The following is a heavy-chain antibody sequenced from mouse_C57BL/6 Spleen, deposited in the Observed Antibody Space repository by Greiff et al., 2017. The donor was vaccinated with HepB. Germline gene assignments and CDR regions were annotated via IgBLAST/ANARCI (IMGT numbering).Heavy chain of an antibody. CDR3: AIYYYGTIAY. V-gene: IGHV5-17*01. CDR1: GFTFSDYG. D-gene: IGHD1-1*01. CDR2: ISSGSSTI. Sequence: EVKLVESGGGLVKPGGSLKLSCAASGFTFSDYGMHWVRQAPEKGLEWVAYISSGSSTIYYADTVKGRFTISRDNAKNTLFLQMTSLRSEDTAMYYCAIYYYGTIAYWGQGTLVTVSA. J-gene: IGHJ3*01.